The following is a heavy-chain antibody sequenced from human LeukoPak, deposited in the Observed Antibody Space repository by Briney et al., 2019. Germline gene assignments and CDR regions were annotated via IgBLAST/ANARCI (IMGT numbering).Heavy chain of an antibody. CDR2: MNPNSGNT. CDR3: ARDDEGRANFDF. V-gene: IGHV1-8*01. CDR1: GYTFTSYD. J-gene: IGHJ4*02. Sequence: ASVKVSCKASGYTFTSYDINWVRQATGQGLEWMGWMNPNSGNTGYAQKFQGRVTMTRNTSISTAYMELSSLRSDDTAIYYCARDDEGRANFDFWGQGTLVTVSS.